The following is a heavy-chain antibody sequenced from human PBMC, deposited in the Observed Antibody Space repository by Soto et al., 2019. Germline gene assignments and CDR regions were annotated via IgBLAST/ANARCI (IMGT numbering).Heavy chain of an antibody. CDR3: ATYGSGSYKPTTFDY. V-gene: IGHV4-31*03. J-gene: IGHJ4*02. CDR2: IFYSGST. CDR1: GGSISSGGYY. Sequence: QVQLQESGPRLVKPSQTLSLTCTVSGGSISSGGYYWSWIRQHPGKGLEWIGYIFYSGSTYYNPSLKDRVTISVDTSKNQFSLKLSSVTAADTAVYYCATYGSGSYKPTTFDYWGQGTLVTVSS. D-gene: IGHD3-10*01.